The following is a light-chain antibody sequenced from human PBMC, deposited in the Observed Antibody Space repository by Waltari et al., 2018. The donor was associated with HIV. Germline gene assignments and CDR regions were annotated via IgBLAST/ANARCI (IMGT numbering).Light chain of an antibody. J-gene: IGLJ3*02. V-gene: IGLV1-51*01. CDR3: GTWDSSLASGV. Sequence: QSVLTQPPSVSAAPGQKVTISCSGSSSNIGKNYVSWYQQVPGTGPRLVIYDTDKRPSTTPTRFSGSKSGTSATLAITGLQSGDEAIYYCGTWDSSLASGVFGGGTKLTVL. CDR1: SSNIGKNY. CDR2: DTD.